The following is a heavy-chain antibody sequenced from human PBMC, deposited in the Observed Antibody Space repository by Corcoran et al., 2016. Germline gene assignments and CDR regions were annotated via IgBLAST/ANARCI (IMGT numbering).Heavy chain of an antibody. J-gene: IGHJ3*02. D-gene: IGHD6-13*01. CDR1: GYTFNRYY. CDR2: INPSGGST. CDR3: ARVGRSEGQHLERDAFDI. Sequence: QVQLVQSGAEVKKPGASVRLSCKASGYTFNRYYIHWVRQAPGQGLEWMGFINPSGGSTDYAQRNQGRVTMTRDTSTSIVYMELSSMRSEDTAMYFCARVGRSEGQHLERDAFDIRGQGTMITVSS. V-gene: IGHV1-46*02.